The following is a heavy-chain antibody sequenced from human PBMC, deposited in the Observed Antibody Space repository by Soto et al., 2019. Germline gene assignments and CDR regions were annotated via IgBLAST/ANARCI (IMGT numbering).Heavy chain of an antibody. CDR2: ISAYNGNT. Sequence: QVPLVQSGAEVKKPGASVKVSCKASGYTFTSYGISWVRQAPGQGLEWMGWISAYNGNTNYAQKLQGRVTMTTDTSTSTAYMELRSLRSDDTAVYYCARVPRIVRGAPVVTYYYYGMDVWGQGTTVTVSS. CDR3: ARVPRIVRGAPVVTYYYYGMDV. V-gene: IGHV1-18*01. J-gene: IGHJ6*02. CDR1: GYTFTSYG. D-gene: IGHD3-10*01.